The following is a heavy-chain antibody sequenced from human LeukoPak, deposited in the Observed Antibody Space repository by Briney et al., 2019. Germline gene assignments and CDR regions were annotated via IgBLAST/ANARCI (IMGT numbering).Heavy chain of an antibody. CDR3: ARDRIAAQSGFDY. Sequence: SETLSLTCTVSGGSISSYYWSWIRQPPGKGLEWIGYIDYSGSTNYNPSLKSRVTISVDTSKNQFSLKLSSVTAADTAVYYCARDRIAAQSGFDYWGQGTLVTVSS. CDR1: GGSISSYY. D-gene: IGHD6-13*01. V-gene: IGHV4-59*01. CDR2: IDYSGST. J-gene: IGHJ4*02.